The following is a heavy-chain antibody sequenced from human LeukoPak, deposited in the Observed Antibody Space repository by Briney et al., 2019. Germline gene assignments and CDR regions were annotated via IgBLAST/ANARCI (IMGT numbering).Heavy chain of an antibody. CDR1: GFTFSTYA. CDR2: ISSNGGNT. CDR3: AREALTIFGVVIDYYYYYMDV. Sequence: GGSLRLSCAASGFTFSTYAMHWVRQAPGKGLEYVSAISSNGGNTYYANSVKGRFTISRDNSKNTLYLQMGSLRAEDMAVYYCAREALTIFGVVIDYYYYYMDVWGKGTTVTVSS. D-gene: IGHD3-3*01. J-gene: IGHJ6*03. V-gene: IGHV3-64*01.